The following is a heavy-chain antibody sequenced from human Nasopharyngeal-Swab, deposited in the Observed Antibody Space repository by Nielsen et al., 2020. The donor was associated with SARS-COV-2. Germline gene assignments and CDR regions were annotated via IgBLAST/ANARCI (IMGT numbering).Heavy chain of an antibody. CDR2: IYYSGST. CDR3: ARQHRSQYYDILTGYYEDYYFDY. J-gene: IGHJ4*02. CDR1: GGSISRRSYY. V-gene: IGHV4-39*01. D-gene: IGHD3-9*01. Sequence: SETLSLTCTVSGGSISRRSYYWGWIRQPPGKGLEWIGSIYYSGSTYYNPSLKSRVTISVDTSKNQFSLKLSSVTAADTAVYYCARQHRSQYYDILTGYYEDYYFDYWGQGTLVTVSS.